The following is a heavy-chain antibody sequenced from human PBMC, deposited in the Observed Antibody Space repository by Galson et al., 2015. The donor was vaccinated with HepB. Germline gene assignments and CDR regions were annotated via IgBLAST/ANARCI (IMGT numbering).Heavy chain of an antibody. CDR2: INEAGNT. CDR3: AKGGIKRTGLDY. V-gene: IGHV3-23*01. CDR1: GLTLNNHV. Sequence: SLRLSCAASGLTLNNHVMTWVRQAPGKGPEWVSSINEAGNTYYAGSVKGRFTISRDTSANTLFLQMSSLRDEDTAVYYCAKGGIKRTGLDYWGQGTLVTISS. D-gene: IGHD1-14*01. J-gene: IGHJ4*02.